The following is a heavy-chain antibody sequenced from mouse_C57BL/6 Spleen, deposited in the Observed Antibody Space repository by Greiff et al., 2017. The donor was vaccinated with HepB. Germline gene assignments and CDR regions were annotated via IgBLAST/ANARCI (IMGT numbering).Heavy chain of an antibody. CDR3: VSNYGY. J-gene: IGHJ2*01. CDR2: IRSKSNNYAT. V-gene: IGHV10-1*01. D-gene: IGHD1-1*01. CDR1: GFSFNTYA. Sequence: GGGLVQPKGSLKLSCAASGFSFNTYAMNWVRQAPGKGLEWVARIRSKSNNYATYYADSVKDRFTISRDNSESILYLQMNNLKTEDTAMYYWVSNYGYWGQGTTLTVSS.